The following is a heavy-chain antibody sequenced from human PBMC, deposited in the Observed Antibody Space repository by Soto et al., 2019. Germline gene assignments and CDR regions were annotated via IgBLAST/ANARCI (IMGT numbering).Heavy chain of an antibody. V-gene: IGHV5-51*01. CDR3: ARQSVADNSMGY. Sequence: GESLKISCKCSGYTLTSYWIGLVRQMPGKGLEWMGIIYPGDSDTRYSPSFQGQVTISADKSISTAYLQWSSLKASDTAIYYCARQSVADNSMGYWGQGTLVTVSS. J-gene: IGHJ4*02. D-gene: IGHD1-20*01. CDR1: GYTLTSYW. CDR2: IYPGDSDT.